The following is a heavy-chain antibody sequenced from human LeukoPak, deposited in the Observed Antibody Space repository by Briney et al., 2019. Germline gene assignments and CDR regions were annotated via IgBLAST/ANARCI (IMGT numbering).Heavy chain of an antibody. CDR3: ARSFSFSDSGCKREDLGTFDY. V-gene: IGHV1-18*01. J-gene: IGHJ4*02. D-gene: IGHD3-10*01. CDR1: GYTFIDYG. Sequence: ASVKASCKASGYTFIDYGITWVRQAPGQGLEWMGWINPNNGNTNYAQKLQDRFTMTTEAPRGTPYMELRRQRSDDTAVYECARSFSFSDSGCKREDLGTFDYWGQGTLATVSS. CDR2: INPNNGNT.